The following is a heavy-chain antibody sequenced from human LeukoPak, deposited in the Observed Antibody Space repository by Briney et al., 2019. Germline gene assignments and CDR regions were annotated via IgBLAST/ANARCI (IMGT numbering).Heavy chain of an antibody. Sequence: ASETLSLTCTVSGGSISSYYWNWIRQPPGKGLEWIGFIDYSGSTNYNPSLESRVTISIDTSKNQFSLGLSSVTAADSAVYYCARGFDLKSTYFDYWGQGTLVTVSS. D-gene: IGHD5-12*01. V-gene: IGHV4-59*01. CDR1: GGSISSYY. CDR3: ARGFDLKSTYFDY. J-gene: IGHJ4*02. CDR2: IDYSGST.